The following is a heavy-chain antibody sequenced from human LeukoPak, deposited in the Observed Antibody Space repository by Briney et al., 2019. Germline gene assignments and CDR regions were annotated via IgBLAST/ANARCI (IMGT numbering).Heavy chain of an antibody. CDR2: IYTSGST. D-gene: IGHD6-13*01. CDR3: AGGLRAKYSSSWYVGY. V-gene: IGHV4-4*07. Sequence: SETLSLTCTVSGGSISSYYWSWIRQPAGKGLEWIGRIYTSGSTNYNPSLKSRVTMSVDTSKNQFSLKLSSVTAADTAVYYCAGGLRAKYSSSWYVGYWGQGTLVTVSS. J-gene: IGHJ4*02. CDR1: GGSISSYY.